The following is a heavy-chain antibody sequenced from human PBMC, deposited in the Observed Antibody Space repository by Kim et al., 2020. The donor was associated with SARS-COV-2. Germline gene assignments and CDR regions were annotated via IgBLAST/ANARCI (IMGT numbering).Heavy chain of an antibody. CDR3: TTDAPLLWFGASARRYYGMDV. D-gene: IGHD3-10*01. J-gene: IGHJ6*02. Sequence: GGSLRLSCAASGFAFSNAWMSWVRQAPGKGLEWVGRIKSKTDGGTTDYAAPVKGRFAISRDDSKNTLYLQTNSLKTEDTALYYCTTDAPLLWFGASARRYYGMDVWGQGTTVIVSS. CDR2: IKSKTDGGTT. V-gene: IGHV3-15*01. CDR1: GFAFSNAW.